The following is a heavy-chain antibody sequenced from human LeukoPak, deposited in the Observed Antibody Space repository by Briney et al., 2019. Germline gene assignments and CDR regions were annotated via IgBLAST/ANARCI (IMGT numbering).Heavy chain of an antibody. CDR1: GYTFTGYH. D-gene: IGHD6-13*01. Sequence: SVKVSCKASGYTFTGYHIHWVRQAPGQGIEWMGRITPNSGDTNYAQNFQGRVTMTRDTSITTAYMELCRLRSDDPAMYYCPRRSRSSSLGDCFDPWGQGTLVTVSS. J-gene: IGHJ5*02. CDR2: ITPNSGDT. CDR3: PRRSRSSSLGDCFDP. V-gene: IGHV1-2*02.